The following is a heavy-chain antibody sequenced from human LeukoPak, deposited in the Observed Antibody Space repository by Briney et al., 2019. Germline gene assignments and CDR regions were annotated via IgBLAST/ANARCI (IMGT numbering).Heavy chain of an antibody. CDR1: GFTFNTYW. Sequence: GGSLRLSCAASGFTFNTYWMHWVRQAPGKGLEWVAVISYHGSNKYYADSVKGRFTISRDNSKNTLYLQMNSLRAEDTAVYYCGKYSDYGDYLDWFDPWGQGTLVTVSS. J-gene: IGHJ5*02. V-gene: IGHV3-30*18. CDR3: GKYSDYGDYLDWFDP. CDR2: ISYHGSNK. D-gene: IGHD4-17*01.